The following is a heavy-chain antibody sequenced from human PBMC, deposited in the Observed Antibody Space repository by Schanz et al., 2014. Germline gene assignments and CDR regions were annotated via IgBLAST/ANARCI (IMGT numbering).Heavy chain of an antibody. CDR3: ARDGRLEGWFDP. Sequence: EVQLVESGGGLVKPGDSLRLSCAASGFTFSSYTMKWVRQAPGKGLEWVSSISSTSTYLYYADSVKGRFTISRDSARNSLYLQMSSLRAEDTAVYYCARDGRLEGWFDPWGQGTLVIVSS. CDR2: ISSTSTYL. V-gene: IGHV3-21*01. J-gene: IGHJ5*02. D-gene: IGHD6-6*01. CDR1: GFTFSSYT.